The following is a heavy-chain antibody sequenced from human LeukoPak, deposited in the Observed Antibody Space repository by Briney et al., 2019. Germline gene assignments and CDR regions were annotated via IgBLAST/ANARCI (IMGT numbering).Heavy chain of an antibody. V-gene: IGHV3-23*01. J-gene: IGHJ4*02. Sequence: PSETLSLTCAVSGGSISSSNWWSWVRQAPGKGLEWVSGISGSDGSTYHADSVKGRFTISRDNSKNTLYLQMNSLRGEDTAVYYCAKNIGGLDYWGQGTLVTVSS. CDR2: ISGSDGST. CDR1: GGSISSSN. CDR3: AKNIGGLDY. D-gene: IGHD3-10*01.